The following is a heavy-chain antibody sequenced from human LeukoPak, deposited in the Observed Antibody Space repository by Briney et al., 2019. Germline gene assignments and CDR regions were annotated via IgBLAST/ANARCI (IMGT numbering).Heavy chain of an antibody. J-gene: IGHJ4*02. CDR2: NIPIFGTA. Sequence: SVKVSCKASGGTFSSYAISWVRQAPGQGLEWMGGNIPIFGTANYAQKFQGRVTITADESTSTAYMELSSLRSEDTAVYYCASYTAMVWEGFDYWGQGTLVTVSS. CDR1: GGTFSSYA. CDR3: ASYTAMVWEGFDY. V-gene: IGHV1-69*13. D-gene: IGHD5-18*01.